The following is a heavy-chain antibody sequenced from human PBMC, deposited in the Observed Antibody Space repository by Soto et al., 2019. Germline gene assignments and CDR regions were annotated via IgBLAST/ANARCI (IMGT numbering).Heavy chain of an antibody. CDR3: ESEILYSSNQGY. CDR1: VYTVSRYG. CDR2: MNPNSGNT. J-gene: IGHJ4*02. Sequence: ASVLVSCEGSVYTVSRYGMYWVRQATGQGLEWMGWMNPNSGNTGYAQKFQGRVTMTRNTSISTAYMELSSLRSEDTAVYYCESEILYSSNQGYWGQGTLVTVS. V-gene: IGHV1-8*01. D-gene: IGHD6-13*01.